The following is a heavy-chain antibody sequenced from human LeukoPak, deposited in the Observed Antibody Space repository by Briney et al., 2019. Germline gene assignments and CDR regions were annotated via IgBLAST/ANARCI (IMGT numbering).Heavy chain of an antibody. CDR1: GYTFTDYY. CDR2: INPHSGGT. D-gene: IGHD1-26*01. CDR3: ARDMDSGPDFFDY. J-gene: IGHJ4*02. V-gene: IGHV1-2*02. Sequence: ASVKVSCKASGYTFTDYYMHWVRQAPGQGLEWMGWINPHSGGTDYAQKFQGRVTMTRDTSISTAYMELGRLRSDDTAVYYCARDMDSGPDFFDYWGLGTLVTVSS.